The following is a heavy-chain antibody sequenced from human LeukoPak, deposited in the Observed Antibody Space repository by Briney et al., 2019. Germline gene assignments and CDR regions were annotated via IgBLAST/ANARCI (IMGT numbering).Heavy chain of an antibody. J-gene: IGHJ6*02. D-gene: IGHD2-15*01. CDR3: ASGVGYCSGGTCYSSYYRMDV. CDR1: GGSISSSGYY. Sequence: SQTLSLTCTVSGGSISSSGYYWIWIGQHPGKGLEWIGYIVYSGSTNYNPSLQSRLSTSVDTDENQSSLRLRSVTAADTAVYYCASGVGYCSGGTCYSSYYRMDVWGQGPTVTLPS. V-gene: IGHV4-31*03. CDR2: IVYSGST.